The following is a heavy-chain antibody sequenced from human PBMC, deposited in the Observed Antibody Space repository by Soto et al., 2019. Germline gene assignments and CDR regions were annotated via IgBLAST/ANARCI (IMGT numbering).Heavy chain of an antibody. V-gene: IGHV4-59*01. Sequence: SETLSLTCTVSGGSISAYYWSWIRQPPGKGLEWIGYISYSEGIKYNPSLKSRVTISVDASSNQVSLRLSSVTAADTAVYYCTRAPRDHCGGDSCQVGFDPWGQGILVTVSS. CDR3: TRAPRDHCGGDSCQVGFDP. CDR2: ISYSEGI. J-gene: IGHJ5*02. D-gene: IGHD2-21*01. CDR1: GGSISAYY.